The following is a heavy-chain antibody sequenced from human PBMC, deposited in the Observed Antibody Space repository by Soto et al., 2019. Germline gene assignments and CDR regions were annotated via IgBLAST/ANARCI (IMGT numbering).Heavy chain of an antibody. CDR1: GGSISSGDYY. CDR3: AREXRIWSGYHLYYYYGMDV. V-gene: IGHV4-30-4*01. CDR2: IYYSGST. Sequence: SETLSLTCTVSGGSISSGDYYWSWIRQPPGKGLEWIGYIYYSGSTYYNPSLKSRVTISVDTSKNQFSLKLSSVTAADTAVYYCAREXRIWSGYHLYYYYGMDVWGQGTTVTVSS. J-gene: IGHJ6*02. D-gene: IGHD3-3*01.